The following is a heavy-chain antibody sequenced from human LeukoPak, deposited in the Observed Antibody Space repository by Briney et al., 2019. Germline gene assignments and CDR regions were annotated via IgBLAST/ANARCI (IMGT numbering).Heavy chain of an antibody. V-gene: IGHV3-23*01. Sequence: QPGGSLRLSCAASGFTFSSYGMSWVRQAPGKGLEWVSAISGRGGSTYYADSVKGRFTISRDNSKNTLYLQMNSLRAEDTVAYYCAKGYYFDILSGYSSLDSWGQGTLVTVSS. D-gene: IGHD3-9*01. CDR1: GFTFSSYG. CDR2: ISGRGGST. CDR3: AKGYYFDILSGYSSLDS. J-gene: IGHJ4*02.